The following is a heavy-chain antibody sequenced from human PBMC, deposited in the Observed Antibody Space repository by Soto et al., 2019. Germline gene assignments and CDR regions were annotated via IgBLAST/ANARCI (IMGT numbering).Heavy chain of an antibody. CDR3: ARDGLPDDFRSGGYWFDP. Sequence: GGSLRLSCGAPGFTFRTFALHWVRQAPGKGLEWVALISHDGSNEYYADSVKGRFTISRDNSKNTVYMQMNSLRVEDTAVYYCARDGLPDDFRSGGYWFDPWGQGTLVTVSS. V-gene: IGHV3-30-3*01. CDR2: ISHDGSNE. J-gene: IGHJ5*02. D-gene: IGHD3-3*01. CDR1: GFTFRTFA.